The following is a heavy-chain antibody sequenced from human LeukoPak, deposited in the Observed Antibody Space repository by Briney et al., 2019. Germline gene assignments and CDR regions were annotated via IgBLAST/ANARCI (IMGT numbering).Heavy chain of an antibody. V-gene: IGHV4-61*08. CDR3: ARQKNILTGYYKGLNSGEFDY. J-gene: IGHJ4*02. CDR1: GGSISSGGYH. Sequence: SETLSLTCTVSGGSISSGGYHWSWIRQPPGKGLEWIGYIYYSGSTNYNPSLKSRVTISVDTSKNQFSLKLSSVTAADTAVYYYARQKNILTGYYKGLNSGEFDYWGQGTLVTVSS. CDR2: IYYSGST. D-gene: IGHD3-9*01.